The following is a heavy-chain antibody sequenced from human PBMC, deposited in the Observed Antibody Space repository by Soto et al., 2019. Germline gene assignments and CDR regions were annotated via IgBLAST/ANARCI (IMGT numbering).Heavy chain of an antibody. CDR3: ARAAVPQDAVDI. V-gene: IGHV1-2*04. J-gene: IGHJ3*02. Sequence: QVQLVQSGAEVKKPGASVKVSCKASGYTFTGYYMHWVRQAPGQGLEWMGWINPNSGGTNYAQKLKGWVTMTRDTSISTAYMELSRLRSDDTAVYYCARAAVPQDAVDIWGQGTMATVPS. CDR1: GYTFTGYY. CDR2: INPNSGGT.